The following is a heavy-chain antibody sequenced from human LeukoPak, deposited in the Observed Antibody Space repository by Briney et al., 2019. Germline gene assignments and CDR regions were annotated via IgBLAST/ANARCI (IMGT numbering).Heavy chain of an antibody. V-gene: IGHV1-69*05. CDR2: IIPIFGTA. CDR3: ARDRYCSSTSCYTSYYYYMDV. D-gene: IGHD2-2*02. CDR1: GYTFTGYY. Sequence: ASVKVSCKASGYTFTGYYMHWVRQAPGQGLEWMGGIIPIFGTANYAQKFQGRVTITTDESTSTAYMELSSLRSEDTAVYYCARDRYCSSTSCYTSYYYYMDVWGKGTTVTVSS. J-gene: IGHJ6*03.